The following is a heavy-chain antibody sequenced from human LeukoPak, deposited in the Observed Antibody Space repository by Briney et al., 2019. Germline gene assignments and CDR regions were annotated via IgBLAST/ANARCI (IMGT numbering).Heavy chain of an antibody. CDR3: ARSLAAAVHSWFDP. V-gene: IGHV4-31*03. CDR1: GGSISSGGYN. J-gene: IGHJ5*02. D-gene: IGHD6-13*01. CDR2: IYYSGST. Sequence: SETLSLTCTVSGGSISSGGYNWSWIRQHPGKGLEWIGYIYYSGSTYYNPSLKSRVTISVDTSKNQFSLKLSSVTAADTAVYYCARSLAAAVHSWFDPWGQGTLVTVSS.